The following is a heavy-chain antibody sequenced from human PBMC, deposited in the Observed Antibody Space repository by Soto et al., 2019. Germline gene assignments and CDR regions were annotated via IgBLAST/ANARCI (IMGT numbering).Heavy chain of an antibody. CDR2: IYYSGYT. Sequence: SETLSLTCIVSCGSISSSSYYWDWIRQPPGKGLEWIGSIYYSGYTYYNPSLKSRVTISVDTSKNQFSLKLSSVTAADTAVYWCARDPVDGYAFFDSWGQGALVTVSS. CDR3: ARDPVDGYAFFDS. CDR1: CGSISSSSYY. V-gene: IGHV4-39*02. D-gene: IGHD5-12*01. J-gene: IGHJ5*02.